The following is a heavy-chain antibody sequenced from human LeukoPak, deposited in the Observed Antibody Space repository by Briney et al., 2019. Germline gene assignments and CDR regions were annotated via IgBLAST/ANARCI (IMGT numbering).Heavy chain of an antibody. CDR2: ISAYSGNT. CDR3: ARVDYYDSSGYYSGY. J-gene: IGHJ4*02. CDR1: GYTFTSYG. Sequence: ASVKVSCKASGYTFTSYGISWVRQAPGQGLEWMGWISAYSGNTNYAQKLRGRVTMTTDTSTSTAYMELRSLRSDDTAVYYCARVDYYDSSGYYSGYWGQGTLVTVSS. V-gene: IGHV1-18*01. D-gene: IGHD3-22*01.